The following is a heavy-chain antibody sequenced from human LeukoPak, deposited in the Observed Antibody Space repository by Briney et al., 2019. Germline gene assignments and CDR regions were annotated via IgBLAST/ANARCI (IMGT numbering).Heavy chain of an antibody. D-gene: IGHD2-2*01. Sequence: PGGSLRLSCAASGFTFSPYAMTWVRQAPGKGLDWVSSISGAANTFYYADSVKGRFTISRDNSKNTLYLQMNSLRADDTAVYYCAKQGSDSSPKYHDYWGGGTLVTVSS. CDR3: AKQGSDSSPKYHDY. J-gene: IGHJ4*01. CDR1: GFTFSPYA. V-gene: IGHV3-23*01. CDR2: ISGAANTF.